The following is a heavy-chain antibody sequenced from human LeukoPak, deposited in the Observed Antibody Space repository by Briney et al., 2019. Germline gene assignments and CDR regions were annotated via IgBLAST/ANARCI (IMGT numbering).Heavy chain of an antibody. CDR3: ATLIAVAGASDY. D-gene: IGHD6-19*01. J-gene: IGHJ4*02. Sequence: SETLSLTYTVSGGSISSYYWSWIRQPPGKGLEWIGYIYYSGSTNYNPSLKSRVTISVDTSKNQFSLKLSSVTAADTAVYYCATLIAVAGASDYWGQGTLVTVSS. CDR1: GGSISSYY. CDR2: IYYSGST. V-gene: IGHV4-59*01.